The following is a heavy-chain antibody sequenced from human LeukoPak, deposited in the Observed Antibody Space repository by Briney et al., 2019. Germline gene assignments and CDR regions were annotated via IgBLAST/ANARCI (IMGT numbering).Heavy chain of an antibody. CDR2: INHGGGT. J-gene: IGHJ6*02. CDR1: GGSISSYY. CDR3: ARSDYYGSGAHYGMDV. V-gene: IGHV4-34*01. D-gene: IGHD3-10*01. Sequence: PSETLSLTCTVSGGSISSYYWNWIRQPPGKGLEWIGEINHGGGTNYNPSLKSRATMSVDTSKKQFSLNLSSVTAADTAVYYCARSDYYGSGAHYGMDVWGQGTTVTVSS.